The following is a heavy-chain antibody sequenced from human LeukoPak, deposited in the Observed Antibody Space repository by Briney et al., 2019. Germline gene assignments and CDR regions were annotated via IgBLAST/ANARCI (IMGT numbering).Heavy chain of an antibody. CDR1: GGSISSYY. CDR2: IYYSGST. D-gene: IGHD2-8*01. J-gene: IGHJ6*02. CDR3: VRVDMNMLSYYYGMDV. Sequence: SETLSLTCTVSGGSISSYYWSWIRQPPGKGLGWIGYIYYSGSTNYNPSLKSRVTISVDTSKNQFSLKLSSVTAADTAVYYCVRVDMNMLSYYYGMDVWGQGTTVTVSS. V-gene: IGHV4-59*01.